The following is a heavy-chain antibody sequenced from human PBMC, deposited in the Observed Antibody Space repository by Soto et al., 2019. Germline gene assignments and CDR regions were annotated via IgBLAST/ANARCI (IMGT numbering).Heavy chain of an antibody. D-gene: IGHD3-3*01. J-gene: IGHJ4*01. CDR1: GFTFSNAW. Sequence: GGSLRLSCADSGFTFSNAWMSWVRQAPGKGLEWVGRIKSKTDGGTTDYAAPVKGRFTISRDDSKNTLYLQMNSLKTEDTAVYYCTTDHRITIFGVVINFDYWGHGTLVTVSS. CDR2: IKSKTDGGTT. V-gene: IGHV3-15*01. CDR3: TTDHRITIFGVVINFDY.